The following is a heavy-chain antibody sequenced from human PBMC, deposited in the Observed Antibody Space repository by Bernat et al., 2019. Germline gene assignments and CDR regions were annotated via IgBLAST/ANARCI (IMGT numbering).Heavy chain of an antibody. CDR2: ISYTGSP. Sequence: QLQVQESGPGLVKPSETLSLTCSVSGGSMISTSYYWGWIRQSPGKGLNWIGSISYTGSPYYNPSLESRVIISVDTSKKQFSLTLTSVTAADTAVYYCARLPFTGDRGRGTFDIWGQGTMVTVSS. D-gene: IGHD7-27*01. CDR3: ARLPFTGDRGRGTFDI. CDR1: GGSMISTSYY. J-gene: IGHJ3*02. V-gene: IGHV4-39*01.